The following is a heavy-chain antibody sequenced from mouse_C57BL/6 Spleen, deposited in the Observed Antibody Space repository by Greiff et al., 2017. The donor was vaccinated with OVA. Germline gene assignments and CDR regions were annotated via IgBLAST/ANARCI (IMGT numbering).Heavy chain of an antibody. D-gene: IGHD1-1*01. V-gene: IGHV1-55*01. CDR3: ASSYGSPWYFDV. CDR2: IYPGSGST. J-gene: IGHJ1*03. Sequence: QVQLQQPGAELVKPGASVKMSCKASGYTFTSYWITWVKQRPGQGLEWIGDIYPGSGSTNYNEKFKSKATLTVDTSSSTAYMQLSSLTSEDSAVYYCASSYGSPWYFDVWGTGTTVTVSS. CDR1: GYTFTSYW.